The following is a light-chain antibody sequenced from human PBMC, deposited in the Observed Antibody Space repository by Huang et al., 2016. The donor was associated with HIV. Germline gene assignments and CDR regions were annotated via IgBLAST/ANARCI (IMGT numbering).Light chain of an antibody. CDR2: AAS. J-gene: IGKJ1*01. V-gene: IGKV1-27*01. CDR1: QDIAAY. Sequence: DIQMTQSPSSLSASIGDRITISCRASQDIAAYLAWYQHKPGKVPNLLIYAASTLQSGVPSRVSGSGSGTNFTLTIGSLQPEDVGSYYCQKYNDVPRTFGHGTKVEIK. CDR3: QKYNDVPRT.